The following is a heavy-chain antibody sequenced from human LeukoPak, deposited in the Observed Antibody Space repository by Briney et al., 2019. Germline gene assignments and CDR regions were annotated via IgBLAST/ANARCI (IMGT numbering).Heavy chain of an antibody. Sequence: GGSLRLSCAASGFTFSNYGLSWVRQAPGKGLEWVSGITGSGGSTYYADSVKGRFTISRDNSKNTLYMQMNSLRAEDTAVYYCAKDIDDYVWGSYRWYWGQGTLVTVSS. V-gene: IGHV3-23*01. CDR2: ITGSGGST. J-gene: IGHJ4*02. CDR1: GFTFSNYG. CDR3: AKDIDDYVWGSYRWY. D-gene: IGHD3-16*02.